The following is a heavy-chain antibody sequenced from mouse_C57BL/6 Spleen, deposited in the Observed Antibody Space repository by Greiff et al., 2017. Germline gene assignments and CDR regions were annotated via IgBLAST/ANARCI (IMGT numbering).Heavy chain of an antibody. CDR1: GYTFTDYN. V-gene: IGHV1-18*01. J-gene: IGHJ3*01. Sequence: EVQLQESGPELVKPGASVKIPCKASGYTFTDYNMDWVKQNHGKSLEWIGDINPNNGGTIYNQKFKGKATLTVDKSSSTAYMELRSLTSEDTAVYYCARGDYYGSSPFAYWGQGTLVTVSA. CDR2: INPNNGGT. D-gene: IGHD1-1*01. CDR3: ARGDYYGSSPFAY.